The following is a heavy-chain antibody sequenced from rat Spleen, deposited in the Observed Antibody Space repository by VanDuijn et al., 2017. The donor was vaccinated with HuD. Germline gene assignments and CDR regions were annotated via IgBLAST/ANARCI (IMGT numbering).Heavy chain of an antibody. Sequence: EVQLVESGGGLVQPGRSLKLSCVASGFTFNNYWMTWIRQAPGKGLEWVASIANTGYSTYYPDSVKGRFTISRDNAKSTLYLQMNSLRSEDTATYYCTRQNNYAAYWGQGTLVTVSS. D-gene: IGHD1-10*01. CDR2: IANTGYST. CDR1: GFTFNNYW. J-gene: IGHJ3*01. CDR3: TRQNNYAAY. V-gene: IGHV5-31*01.